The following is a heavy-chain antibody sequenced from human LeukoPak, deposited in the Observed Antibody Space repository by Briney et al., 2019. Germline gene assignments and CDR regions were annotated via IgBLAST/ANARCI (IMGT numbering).Heavy chain of an antibody. V-gene: IGHV4-34*01. CDR3: ARSRIAARPGILGY. CDR2: INHSGST. D-gene: IGHD6-6*01. CDR1: GFTFTNYW. Sequence: GSLRLSCSASGFTFTNYWMSWVRQPPGKGLEWIGEINHSGSTNYNPSLKSRVTISVDTSKHQFSLKLSSVTAADTAVYYCARSRIAARPGILGYWGQGTLVTVSS. J-gene: IGHJ4*02.